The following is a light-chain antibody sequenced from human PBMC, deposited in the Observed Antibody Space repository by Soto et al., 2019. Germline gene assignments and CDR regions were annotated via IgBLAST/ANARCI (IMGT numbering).Light chain of an antibody. CDR3: GSYTSTDTPFV. J-gene: IGLJ1*01. Sequence: QSFLAQPSSVSGSAGQSITISCTGTSTDVGGHNYVSWYQHHPGKGPKLIIYEVSNRPSGVSDRFSGSKSGNKASLIISNLEAEDESDYYCGSYTSTDTPFVFGTGTKVTVL. V-gene: IGLV2-14*01. CDR2: EVS. CDR1: STDVGGHNY.